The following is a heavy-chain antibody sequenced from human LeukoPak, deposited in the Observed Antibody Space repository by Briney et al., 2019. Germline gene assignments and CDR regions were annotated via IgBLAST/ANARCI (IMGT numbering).Heavy chain of an antibody. J-gene: IGHJ4*02. CDR3: ARDLPLEYSGSYYRNPNFDY. CDR1: GYTFTSYD. Sequence: ASVKVSRKASGYTFTSYDINWVRQATGQGLEWMGWISAYNGNTNYAQKLQGRVTMTTDTSTSTAYMELRSLRSDDTAVYYCARDLPLEYSGSYYRNPNFDYWGQGTLVTVSS. CDR2: ISAYNGNT. V-gene: IGHV1-18*01. D-gene: IGHD1-26*01.